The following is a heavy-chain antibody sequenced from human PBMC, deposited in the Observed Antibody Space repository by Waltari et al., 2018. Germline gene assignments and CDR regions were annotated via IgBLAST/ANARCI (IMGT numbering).Heavy chain of an antibody. CDR1: GGSFSGYY. Sequence: QVQLQQWGAGLLKPSETLSLTCAVYGGSFSGYYWSWIRQPPGKGLEWIGEINHRGRTNYSPSLRSRVTISVDTSKNQFALKVSSVTAADTAVYYCARMRTDYDFWSGYFYYYYMDVWGKGTTVTISS. CDR2: INHRGRT. CDR3: ARMRTDYDFWSGYFYYYYMDV. D-gene: IGHD3-3*01. V-gene: IGHV4-34*01. J-gene: IGHJ6*03.